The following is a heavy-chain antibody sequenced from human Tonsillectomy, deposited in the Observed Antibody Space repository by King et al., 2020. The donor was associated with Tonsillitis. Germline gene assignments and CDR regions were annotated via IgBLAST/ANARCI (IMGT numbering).Heavy chain of an antibody. J-gene: IGHJ5*02. Sequence: QLQESGPGLVKPSETLSLTCTVSGGSISSSSYYWGWIRQPPGKGLEWIGSIYYSGSTYYNPSLESRVTISVDTSKNQSSLKLSSVTAADTAVYYCASWGRDYDFWSGYRDWFDPWGQGTLVTVSS. CDR2: IYYSGST. D-gene: IGHD3-3*01. CDR3: ASWGRDYDFWSGYRDWFDP. V-gene: IGHV4-39*01. CDR1: GGSISSSSYY.